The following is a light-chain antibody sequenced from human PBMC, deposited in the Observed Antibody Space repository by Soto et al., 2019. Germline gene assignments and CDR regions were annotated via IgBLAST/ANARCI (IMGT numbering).Light chain of an antibody. Sequence: QSVLTQPPSVSAAPGQKVTIPCSGSSSNMGGNSVSWYQQLPGTAPKLLIYDDNKRPSGIPDRFSGSKSGTSATLGITGFQTGDEADYYCGSWDSSLSAYVFGTGTKVTVL. CDR3: GSWDSSLSAYV. CDR2: DDN. V-gene: IGLV1-51*01. J-gene: IGLJ1*01. CDR1: SSNMGGNS.